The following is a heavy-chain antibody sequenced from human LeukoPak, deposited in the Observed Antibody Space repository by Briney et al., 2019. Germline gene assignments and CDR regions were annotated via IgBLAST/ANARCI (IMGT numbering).Heavy chain of an antibody. CDR2: IYYSGST. V-gene: IGHV4-59*01. J-gene: IGHJ4*02. D-gene: IGHD3-22*01. CDR1: GGSISGYF. CDR3: AIFDSSGSYFDY. Sequence: PSETLSLTCTVSGGSISGYFWTWIRQPPGKGLEWIGFIYYSGSTNDNPSLRSRVTISVDTSKDQFSLRLSSVTAADTAVYFCAIFDSSGSYFDYWGQGTLVTVSS.